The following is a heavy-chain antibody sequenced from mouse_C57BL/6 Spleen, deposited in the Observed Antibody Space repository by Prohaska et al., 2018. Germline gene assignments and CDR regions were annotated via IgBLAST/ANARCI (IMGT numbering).Heavy chain of an antibody. J-gene: IGHJ1*03. V-gene: IGHV4-1*01. CDR2: INPDSSTI. CDR1: GIAFSRYW. Sequence: GGLVQPGGSLKLSCAASGIAFSRYWLSWVRRAPGKGLEWIGEINPDSSTINYAPSLKDKFIISRDNAKNTLYLQMSKVRSEDTALYYCARRYGNYPYWYFDVWGTGTTVTVSS. CDR3: ARRYGNYPYWYFDV. D-gene: IGHD2-10*02.